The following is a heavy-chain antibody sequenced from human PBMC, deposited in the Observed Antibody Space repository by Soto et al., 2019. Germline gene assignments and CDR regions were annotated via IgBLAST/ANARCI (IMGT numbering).Heavy chain of an antibody. CDR2: INAGNGNT. V-gene: IGHV1-3*01. Sequence: ASVKVSCKASGYTFTSYAMHWVRQAPGQRLEWMGWINAGNGNTKYSQKFQGRVTITRDTSASTAYMELSSLRSEDTAVYYCARALVKYSSMYYFDYWGQGTLVTVSS. D-gene: IGHD6-13*01. J-gene: IGHJ4*02. CDR3: ARALVKYSSMYYFDY. CDR1: GYTFTSYA.